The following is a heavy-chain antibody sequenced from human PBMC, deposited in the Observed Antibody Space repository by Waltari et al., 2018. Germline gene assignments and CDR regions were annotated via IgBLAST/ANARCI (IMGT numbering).Heavy chain of an antibody. CDR2: IYYRGST. J-gene: IGHJ4*02. CDR3: ARGRVDYYGSGSYPYYCDY. CDR1: GGSISSSSYY. V-gene: IGHV4-39*07. Sequence: QLQLQESGPGLVKPSETLSLTCTVSGGSISSSSYYWGWIRQPPGKGLEWIGSIYYRGSTYYNPSLKSRVTISVDTSKNQCALKLSSVTAADTAVYYCARGRVDYYGSGSYPYYCDYWGQGTLVTVSS. D-gene: IGHD3-10*01.